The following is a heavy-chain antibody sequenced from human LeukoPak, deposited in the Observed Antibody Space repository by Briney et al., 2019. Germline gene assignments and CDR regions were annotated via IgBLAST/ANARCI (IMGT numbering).Heavy chain of an antibody. J-gene: IGHJ3*02. CDR3: ARGQTTAVTLGAFDI. CDR1: GFTFSSYS. V-gene: IGHV3-21*01. CDR2: ISSSSSYI. Sequence: PGGSLRLSCAASGFTFSSYSMNWVRQAPGKGLEWVSSISSSSSYIYYADSVKGRFTISRDNAKNSLYLQMNSLRAEDTAVYYCARGQTTAVTLGAFDIWGQGTMVTVSS. D-gene: IGHD4-23*01.